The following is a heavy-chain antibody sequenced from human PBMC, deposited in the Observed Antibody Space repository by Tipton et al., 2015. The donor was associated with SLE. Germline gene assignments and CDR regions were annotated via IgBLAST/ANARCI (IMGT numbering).Heavy chain of an antibody. D-gene: IGHD6-13*01. CDR3: ARGYSSSWYREFFDI. Sequence: TLSLTCPVSGSSISSGYYWGWIRQPPGKGLEWIGTIYHNGDTYYKSSLKSRVTMSVDTSKNQFSLRLRSATAADTAFYYCARGYSSSWYREFFDIWGRGTLVTVSS. CDR1: GSSISSGYY. CDR2: IYHNGDT. V-gene: IGHV4-38-2*02. J-gene: IGHJ2*01.